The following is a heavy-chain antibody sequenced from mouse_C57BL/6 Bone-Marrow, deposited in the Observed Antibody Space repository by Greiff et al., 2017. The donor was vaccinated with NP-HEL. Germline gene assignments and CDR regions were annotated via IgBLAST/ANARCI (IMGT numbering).Heavy chain of an antibody. CDR3: TIYGNYVSPFAY. CDR2: IDPENGDT. Sequence: VQLQQSGAELVRPGASVKLSCTASGFNIKDDYMHWVKQRPEQGLEWIGWIDPENGDTEYASKVQGKATITADTSSNTAYLQLSSLTSEDTAVYYCTIYGNYVSPFAYWGQGTLVTVSA. CDR1: GFNIKDDY. J-gene: IGHJ3*01. D-gene: IGHD2-1*01. V-gene: IGHV14-4*01.